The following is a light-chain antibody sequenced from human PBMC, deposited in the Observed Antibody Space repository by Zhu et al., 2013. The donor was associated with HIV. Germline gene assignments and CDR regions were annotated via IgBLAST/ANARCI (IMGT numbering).Light chain of an antibody. Sequence: QSALTQPASVSGSPGQSITISCTGTSTDIGNYNLVSWYQQHPGKAPKLLIYEVTKRPSGVSNRFSGSKSGNAASLTISGLQTEDEAGYFCCSYAGSGTWVFGGGTKLTV. J-gene: IGLJ3*02. CDR2: EVT. V-gene: IGLV2-23*02. CDR1: STDIGNYNL. CDR3: CSYAGSGTWV.